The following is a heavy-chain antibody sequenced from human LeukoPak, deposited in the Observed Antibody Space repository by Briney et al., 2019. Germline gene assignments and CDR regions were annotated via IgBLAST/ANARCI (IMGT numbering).Heavy chain of an antibody. D-gene: IGHD6-13*01. CDR1: GYSFTSYW. J-gene: IGHJ6*02. V-gene: IGHV5-51*01. CDR3: ARHVDSSSWVRSRSYYYYGMDV. Sequence: GESLKISCKGSGYSFTSYWIGWVRQMPGKGLEWMGIIYPGESDTRYSPSFQGQVTISADKSISTAYLQWSSLKASDTAMYYCARHVDSSSWVRSRSYYYYGMDVWGQGTTVTVSS. CDR2: IYPGESDT.